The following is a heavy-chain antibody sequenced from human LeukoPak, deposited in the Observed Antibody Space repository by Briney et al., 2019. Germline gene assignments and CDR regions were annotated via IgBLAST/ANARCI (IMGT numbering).Heavy chain of an antibody. CDR3: ARARYANAWYALDI. V-gene: IGHV4-59*02. CDR1: GGSVSSYY. Sequence: SETLSLTCTVSGGSVSSYYWSWIRQPPGRGLEWIGYLSHSGSSDSNPSLKSRVTILVDTSKNQFSLKLTSVTAADTAVYYCARARYANAWYALDIWGQGTMVTVSS. CDR2: LSHSGSS. D-gene: IGHD2-2*01. J-gene: IGHJ3*02.